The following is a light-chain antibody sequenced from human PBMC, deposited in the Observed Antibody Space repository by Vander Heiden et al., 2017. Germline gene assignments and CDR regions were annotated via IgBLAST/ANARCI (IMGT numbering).Light chain of an antibody. V-gene: IGKV4-1*01. CDR1: QTVLSSSNNKNY. J-gene: IGKJ1*01. Sequence: DIVMTQSPDSLAVSLGERATINSKSSQTVLSSSNNKNYLAWYQQKPGQPPKLLIYWASTRESGVPDRFSGSGSGTDFTLTISSLQAEDVAVYYCQQYYSTPWTFGQGTKVEIK. CDR2: WAS. CDR3: QQYYSTPWT.